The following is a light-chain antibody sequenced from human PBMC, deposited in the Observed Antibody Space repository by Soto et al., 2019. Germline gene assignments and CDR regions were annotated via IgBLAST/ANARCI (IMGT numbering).Light chain of an antibody. CDR3: CSYAGGYSWV. CDR1: SSDVGGYSY. Sequence: QSVLTQPRSVSGSPGQSVTISCTGTSSDVGGYSYVSWYQQHPGKDPKLMIYDVSKRPSGVPDRFSGSKSGNTASLTISGLQAEDEADYYCCSYAGGYSWVFGGGTKLTVL. CDR2: DVS. V-gene: IGLV2-11*01. J-gene: IGLJ2*01.